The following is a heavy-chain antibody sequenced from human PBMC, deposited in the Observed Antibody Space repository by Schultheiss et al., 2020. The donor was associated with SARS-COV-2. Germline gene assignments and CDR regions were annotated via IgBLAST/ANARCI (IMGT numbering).Heavy chain of an antibody. Sequence: SQTLSLTCAVSGGSFSDFYWSWIRQPPGKGLEWIGEINHSGSTNYNPSLKSRVTISVDTSKNQFSLKLSSVTAADTAVYYCARGTYYYDSSGYYSTPMYYYYGMDVWGQGTTVTVSS. CDR3: ARGTYYYDSSGYYSTPMYYYYGMDV. J-gene: IGHJ6*02. CDR2: INHSGST. D-gene: IGHD3-22*01. V-gene: IGHV4-34*01. CDR1: GGSFSDFY.